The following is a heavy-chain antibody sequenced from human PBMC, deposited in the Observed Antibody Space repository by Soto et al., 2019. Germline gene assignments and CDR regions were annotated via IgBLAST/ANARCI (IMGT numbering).Heavy chain of an antibody. CDR3: GRAQSLYSSSWYGGGWFDP. CDR2: IYYSGST. CDR1: GGSISSYY. D-gene: IGHD6-13*01. J-gene: IGHJ5*02. V-gene: IGHV4-59*01. Sequence: KSSETLSLTCTVSGGSISSYYCSWIRQPPGKGLEWIGYIYYSGSTNYNPSLKSRVTISVDTSKNQFSLKLSSVTAADTAVYYCGRAQSLYSSSWYGGGWFDPWGQGTLVTVSS.